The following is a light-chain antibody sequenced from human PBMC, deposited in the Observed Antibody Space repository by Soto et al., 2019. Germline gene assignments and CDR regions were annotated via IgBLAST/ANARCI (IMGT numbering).Light chain of an antibody. CDR2: DAS. Sequence: IQMTQSPSSLSASVGDRVTITCRASQSISSALAWYQQQPGKAPKLLIYDASSLESGVPSRFSGSGSGTDFTLTITSLQPEDFATYYCQQANSISITFGQGTRLEIK. V-gene: IGKV1-13*02. CDR3: QQANSISIT. J-gene: IGKJ5*01. CDR1: QSISSA.